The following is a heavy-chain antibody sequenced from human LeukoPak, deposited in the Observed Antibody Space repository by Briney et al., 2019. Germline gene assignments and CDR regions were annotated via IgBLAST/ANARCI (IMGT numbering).Heavy chain of an antibody. CDR2: INPNSGGT. V-gene: IGHV1-2*04. J-gene: IGHJ6*02. CDR3: ARLRIAAAGAQHYGMDV. CDR1: GYTFTGYY. D-gene: IGHD6-13*01. Sequence: ASVKVSCKASGYTFTGYYMHWVRQAPGQGLEWMGWINPNSGGTNYAQKFQGWVTMTRDTPISTAYMELSRLRSDDTAVYYCARLRIAAAGAQHYGMDVWGQGTTVTVSS.